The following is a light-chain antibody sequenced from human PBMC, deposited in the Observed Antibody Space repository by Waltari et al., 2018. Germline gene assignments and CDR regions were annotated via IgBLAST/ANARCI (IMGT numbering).Light chain of an antibody. Sequence: SHELTQPPSVSVSPGQTARITCPGDVLATPSTYWYQQNPGQAPVLVMFKNNERPSGIPERFFGSRSETTVTLMIIGAQEEDEADYYCQSSDITGTYGVFGGGTKLTVL. CDR2: KNN. CDR3: QSSDITGTYGV. J-gene: IGLJ3*02. V-gene: IGLV3-25*03. CDR1: VLATPS.